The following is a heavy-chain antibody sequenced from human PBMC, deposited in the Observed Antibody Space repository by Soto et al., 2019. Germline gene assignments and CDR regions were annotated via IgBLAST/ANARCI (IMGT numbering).Heavy chain of an antibody. CDR1: GGSVSSGSYY. CDR2: IYYSGST. V-gene: IGHV4-61*01. Sequence: SETLSLTCTVSGGSVSSGSYYWSWIRQPPGKGLDWIGYIYYSGSTNYNPSLKSRVTISVDTSKNQFSLKLSSVTAADTAVYYCARYYYDQVAFDMWGQGTMVNVSS. D-gene: IGHD3-22*01. CDR3: ARYYYDQVAFDM. J-gene: IGHJ3*02.